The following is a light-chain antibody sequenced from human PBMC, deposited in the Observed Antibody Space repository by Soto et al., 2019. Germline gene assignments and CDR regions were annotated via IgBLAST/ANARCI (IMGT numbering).Light chain of an antibody. CDR3: FQATQYPPYT. Sequence: DIVLTQTPLSSPVTLGQPASISCRSSESLLHSDGKTYLSWLQQRPGQPPRLLIYKVSNRLSGVPDRFSGSGAGTDFTLKISRVEADHVGVYYCFQATQYPPYTFGQGTKLEIE. J-gene: IGKJ2*01. CDR2: KVS. CDR1: ESLLHSDGKTY. V-gene: IGKV2-24*01.